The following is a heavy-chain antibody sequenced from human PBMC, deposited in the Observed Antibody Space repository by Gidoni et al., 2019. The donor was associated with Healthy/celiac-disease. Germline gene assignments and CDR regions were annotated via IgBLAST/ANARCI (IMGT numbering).Heavy chain of an antibody. CDR3: AKELTTKKGHEDFDY. V-gene: IGHV3-23*01. CDR2: SSGSGGST. CDR1: GFTFSSYA. J-gene: IGHJ4*02. Sequence: EVQLLESGGGLVQPGGSLRLSCAASGFTFSSYAMSWVRQAPGTGLEWVSASSGSGGSTYYADSVKCRFTISRDNSKNTLYRQMNSLRAEDTAVYYCAKELTTKKGHEDFDYWGQGTLVTVSS. D-gene: IGHD1-1*01.